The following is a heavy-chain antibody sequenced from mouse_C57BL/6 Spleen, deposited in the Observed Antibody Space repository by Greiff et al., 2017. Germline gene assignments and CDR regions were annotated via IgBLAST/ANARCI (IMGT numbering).Heavy chain of an antibody. J-gene: IGHJ3*01. CDR2: ISYDGSN. CDR1: GYSITSGYY. V-gene: IGHV3-6*01. CDR3: ARELQYYGSTGFAY. Sequence: ESGPGLVKPSQSLSLTCSVTGYSITSGYYWNWIRQFPGNKLEWMGYISYDGSNNYNPSLKNRISITRDTSKNQFFLKLNSVTTEDTATYYCARELQYYGSTGFAYWGQGTLVTVSA. D-gene: IGHD1-1*01.